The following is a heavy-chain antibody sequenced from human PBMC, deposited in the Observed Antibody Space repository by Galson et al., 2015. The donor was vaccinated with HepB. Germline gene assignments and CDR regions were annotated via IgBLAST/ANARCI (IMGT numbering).Heavy chain of an antibody. CDR1: GFTFSSYA. D-gene: IGHD4-11*01. J-gene: IGHJ5*02. V-gene: IGHV3-23*01. Sequence: SLRLSCAASGFTFSSYAMSWVRQAPGKGLEWVSAISGSGGSTYYADSVKGRFTISRDNSKNTLNLQMNSLRAEDTAVYYCANSDYRGVGFDPWGQGTLVTVSS. CDR3: ANSDYRGVGFDP. CDR2: ISGSGGST.